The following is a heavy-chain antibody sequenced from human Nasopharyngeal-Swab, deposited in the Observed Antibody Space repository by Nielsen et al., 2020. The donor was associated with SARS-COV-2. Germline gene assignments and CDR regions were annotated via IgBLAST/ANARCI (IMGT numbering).Heavy chain of an antibody. CDR3: AKDRIVVVTVWYYFDY. D-gene: IGHD2-21*02. J-gene: IGHJ4*02. CDR1: GFTLSSYV. Sequence: GESLKISCAASGFTLSSYVMHWVRQAPGKVLEWVAVLSYDGSNKYYADSVKGRFTISRDNSKNTLYLQMNSLRAEDTAVYYCAKDRIVVVTVWYYFDYWGQGTLVTVSS. V-gene: IGHV3-30*18. CDR2: LSYDGSNK.